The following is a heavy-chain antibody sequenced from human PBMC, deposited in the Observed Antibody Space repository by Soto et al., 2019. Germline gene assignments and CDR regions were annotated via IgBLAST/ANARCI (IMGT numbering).Heavy chain of an antibody. Sequence: QVLLVESGGGVVQPGRSLRLSCAASGFTFSSYGMHWVRQAPGKGLEWVAVISYDGSNKYYADSVKGRFTISRDNSKNTLYLQMNSLRAEDTAVYYCAKESWPGIAAAGLGDWGQGTLVTVSS. J-gene: IGHJ4*02. CDR3: AKESWPGIAAAGLGD. CDR2: ISYDGSNK. D-gene: IGHD6-13*01. CDR1: GFTFSSYG. V-gene: IGHV3-30*18.